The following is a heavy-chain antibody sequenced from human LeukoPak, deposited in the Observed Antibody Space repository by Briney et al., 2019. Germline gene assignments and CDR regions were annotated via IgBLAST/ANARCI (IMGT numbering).Heavy chain of an antibody. Sequence: PGRSLRLSCAASGITFSIYALHWVPQAPRKGLECVGCISHDGSNKYYADSVKGRFTISRDNPKNTLYLQMNSLRLEDTAMYYCATVSGPDFWGQRTQVTVSS. V-gene: IGHV3-30-3*01. CDR3: ATVSGPDF. J-gene: IGHJ4*02. CDR2: ISHDGSNK. CDR1: GITFSIYA.